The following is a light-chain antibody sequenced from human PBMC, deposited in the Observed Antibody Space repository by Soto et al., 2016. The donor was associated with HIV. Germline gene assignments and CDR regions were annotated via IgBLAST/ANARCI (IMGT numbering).Light chain of an antibody. Sequence: SYELTQPLSVPVSPGQTASITCSGANLWDKYVYWYQQKPGQSPLLVIQENNRRPSGVPERFSGSNSWGTATLTITGTQAMDEGDYYCQVWDIKDYIFGPGTKVTVL. V-gene: IGLV3-1*01. CDR2: ENN. J-gene: IGLJ1*01. CDR1: NLWDKY. CDR3: QVWDIKDYI.